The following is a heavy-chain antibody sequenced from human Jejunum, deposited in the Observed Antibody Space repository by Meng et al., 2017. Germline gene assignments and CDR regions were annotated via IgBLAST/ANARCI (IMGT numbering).Heavy chain of an antibody. CDR3: AREGGGGLYYFDS. V-gene: IGHV3-23*01. CDR2: ISGGGYST. J-gene: IGHJ4*02. CDR1: GFTLASYA. Sequence: GESLKISCAASGFTLASYAMNWVRQAPGKGLEWVSAISGGGYSTFYADPVKGRFTVSRDNSKNTLYLQMNSLRGEDTAVYYCAREGGGGLYYFDSWGQGTLVTVYS. D-gene: IGHD2-15*01.